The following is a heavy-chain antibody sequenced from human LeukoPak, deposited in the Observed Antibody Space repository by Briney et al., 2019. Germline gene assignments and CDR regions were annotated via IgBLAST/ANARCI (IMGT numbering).Heavy chain of an antibody. V-gene: IGHV3-21*01. Sequence: GGSLRLSCAASGFTFSSYSMNWVRQAPGKGLEWVPSISSSSSYIYYADSVKGRFTISRDNAKNSLYLQMNSLRAEDTAVYYCARASFNYYGSGSYYFYFDYWGQGTLVTVSS. CDR1: GFTFSSYS. CDR3: ARASFNYYGSGSYYFYFDY. CDR2: ISSSSSYI. D-gene: IGHD3-10*01. J-gene: IGHJ4*02.